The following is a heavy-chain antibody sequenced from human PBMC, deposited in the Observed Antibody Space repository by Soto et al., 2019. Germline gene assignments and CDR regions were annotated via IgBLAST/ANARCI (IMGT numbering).Heavy chain of an antibody. V-gene: IGHV3-23*01. D-gene: IGHD3-22*01. J-gene: IGHJ4*02. Sequence: GGSLRLSCAASGFTFSSYAMSWVRQAPGKGLEWVSAISGSGGSTYYADSVKGRFTISRDNSKNTLYLQMNSLRAEVTALYCCAKDLSYYDSSGYSGPFDYWGQGTLVTVSS. CDR2: ISGSGGST. CDR1: GFTFSSYA. CDR3: AKDLSYYDSSGYSGPFDY.